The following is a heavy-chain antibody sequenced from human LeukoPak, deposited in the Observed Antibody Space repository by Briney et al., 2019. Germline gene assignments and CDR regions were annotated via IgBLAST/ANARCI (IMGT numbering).Heavy chain of an antibody. Sequence: PGGSLRLSCAASGFTFSVHGINWVRQAPGKGLEWVGFIRSKTYGGTTEYAASVKGRFTISRDDSKSIAYLQMNSLKTEDTAVYYCTRASSSTWSYYYYYMDVWGKGTTVTISS. J-gene: IGHJ6*03. CDR2: IRSKTYGGTT. CDR3: TRASSSTWSYYYYYMDV. V-gene: IGHV3-49*04. CDR1: GFTFSVHG. D-gene: IGHD6-13*01.